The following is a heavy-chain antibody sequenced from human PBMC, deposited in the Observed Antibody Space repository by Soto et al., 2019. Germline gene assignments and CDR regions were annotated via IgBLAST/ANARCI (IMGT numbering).Heavy chain of an antibody. J-gene: IGHJ4*02. CDR1: GFTVSSNY. Sequence: EVQLVESGGGLVQPGGSLRLSCAASGFTVSSNYMSWVRQAPGKGLEWVSVIYSGGSTYYAGSVKGRFTISRDNSNSTLYLQMNSLRAEDTAVYYCAIGRRSSWSVDYWGQGTLVTVST. V-gene: IGHV3-66*01. D-gene: IGHD6-13*01. CDR2: IYSGGST. CDR3: AIGRRSSWSVDY.